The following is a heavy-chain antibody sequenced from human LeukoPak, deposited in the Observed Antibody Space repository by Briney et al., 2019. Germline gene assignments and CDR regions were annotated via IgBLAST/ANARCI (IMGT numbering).Heavy chain of an antibody. Sequence: GGSLTLSCAASDSSFRSHDMSWVRQTLEKGLEWVSSIAGGGASFYADSVRGRFTISRDKSQNILYLQMNSLRADDTAIYYCAKGPNFGSWRAVDYWGQGSLVTVSS. CDR3: AKGPNFGSWRAVDY. J-gene: IGHJ4*02. CDR1: DSSFRSHD. D-gene: IGHD3-10*01. CDR2: IAGGGAS. V-gene: IGHV3-23*01.